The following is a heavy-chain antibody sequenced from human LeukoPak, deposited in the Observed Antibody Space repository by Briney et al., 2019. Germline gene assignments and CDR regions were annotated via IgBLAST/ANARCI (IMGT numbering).Heavy chain of an antibody. CDR3: ASSSVTGYYYYGMDV. Sequence: GGSLKLSCAASGFTVSSNYMSWVRQAPGKGLEWVSVIYSGGSTYYADSVKGRFTISRDNSKNTLYLQMNSLRAEDTAVYYCASSSVTGYYYYGMDVWGQGTTVTVSS. CDR2: IYSGGST. CDR1: GFTVSSNY. V-gene: IGHV3-66*01. J-gene: IGHJ6*02. D-gene: IGHD2-21*02.